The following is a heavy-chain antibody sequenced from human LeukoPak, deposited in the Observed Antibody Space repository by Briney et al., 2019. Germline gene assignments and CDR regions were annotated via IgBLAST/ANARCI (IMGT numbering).Heavy chain of an antibody. V-gene: IGHV3-9*01. J-gene: IGHJ6*02. D-gene: IGHD3-16*01. CDR1: VFTFDDYA. Sequence: PGGSLRFSCAASVFTFDDYAMHCGRQAPGKGLEAFSGISRNSGSIGYADSVKGRFTISRDNAKNPLYLQMNSERADVTSWYYCPKDIQPGVSGVYYYYGMDVWGQGTTVTVSS. CDR2: ISRNSGSI. CDR3: PKDIQPGVSGVYYYYGMDV.